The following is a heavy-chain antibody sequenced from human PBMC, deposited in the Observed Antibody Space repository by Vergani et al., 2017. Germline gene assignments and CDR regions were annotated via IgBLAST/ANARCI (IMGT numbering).Heavy chain of an antibody. CDR1: GGSISSGGYY. CDR2: IYYSGST. D-gene: IGHD6-13*01. Sequence: QVQLQESGPGLVKPSQTLSLTCTVSGGSISSGGYYWSWIRPHPGKGLEWIGYIYYSGSTYYNPSLKSRVTISVDTSKNQFSLRLRSVTAADTAVYYCAREVGAAADSHAFDIWGQGTMVTVSS. V-gene: IGHV4-31*03. CDR3: AREVGAAADSHAFDI. J-gene: IGHJ3*02.